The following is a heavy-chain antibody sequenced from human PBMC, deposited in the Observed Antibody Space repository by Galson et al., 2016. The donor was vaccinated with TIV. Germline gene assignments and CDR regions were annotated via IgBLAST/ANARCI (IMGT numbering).Heavy chain of an antibody. CDR3: GKDWWVTYTDRPFFEF. J-gene: IGHJ4*02. CDR2: MYIPGNI. CDR1: GASITDSY. V-gene: IGHV4-4*07. Sequence: ETLSLTCTVSGASITDSYWSWIRQPAGKGLEWIGRMYIPGNINYNPSLGNRVSRSADTSNTQFSLELSSVTAAATAVYYWGKDWWVTYTDRPFFEFLGQGILVTVS. D-gene: IGHD2-15*01.